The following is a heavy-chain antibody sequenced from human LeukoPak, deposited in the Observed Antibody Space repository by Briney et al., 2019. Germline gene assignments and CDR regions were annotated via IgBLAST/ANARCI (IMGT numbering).Heavy chain of an antibody. D-gene: IGHD2-8*01. CDR1: GFTFSSYS. CDR3: ARDNVTRY. V-gene: IGHV3-21*01. J-gene: IGHJ4*02. CDR2: ISSSSSYI. Sequence: GALRLSCAASGFTFSSYSMNWVRPAPGKGLEWVSSISSSSSYIYYADSVKGRFTISRDNANNSLYLQMNSLRAEDTAVYHCARDNVTRYWGQGTLVTVSS.